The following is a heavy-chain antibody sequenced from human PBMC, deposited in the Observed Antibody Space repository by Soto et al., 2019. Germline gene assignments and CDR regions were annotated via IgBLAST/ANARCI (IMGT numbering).Heavy chain of an antibody. V-gene: IGHV1-69*01. CDR1: GGTFTKYA. J-gene: IGHJ3*01. D-gene: IGHD6-19*01. Sequence: QVQLVQSGAAVRKPGSSVKVSCKASGGTFTKYASTWVRQAPRQGLEWMGGIVPLPGTTNYAQKFPGRVTISADESTSTAYLELSSLRSEDTAVYYWASGVGGLGGSSGWPDYAFDVWGQGTMVIVSS. CDR2: IVPLPGTT. CDR3: ASGVGGLGGSSGWPDYAFDV.